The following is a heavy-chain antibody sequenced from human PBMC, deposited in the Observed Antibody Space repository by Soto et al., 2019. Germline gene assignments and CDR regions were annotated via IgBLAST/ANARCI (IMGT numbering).Heavy chain of an antibody. V-gene: IGHV5-10-1*01. CDR3: ASSPRGYCSSTSCRELGNYYGMDV. J-gene: IGHJ6*02. CDR1: GYSFTSYW. Sequence: GESLKISCKGSGYSFTSYWISWVRQMPGKGLEWMGRIDPSDSYTNYSPSFQGHVTISADKSISTAYLQWSSLRASDTAMYYCASSPRGYCSSTSCRELGNYYGMDVWGQGTTVTVSS. CDR2: IDPSDSYT. D-gene: IGHD2-2*01.